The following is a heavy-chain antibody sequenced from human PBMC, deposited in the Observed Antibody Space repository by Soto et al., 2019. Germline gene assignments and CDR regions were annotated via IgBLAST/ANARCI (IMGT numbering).Heavy chain of an antibody. Sequence: GGSLRLSCAASGFSLSSYAMNWVRQAPGKGLEWVAVISYDGSNKYYADSVKGRFTISRDNSKNTLYLQMNSLRAEDTAVYYCAKMIAVAGTGYYYYYGMDVWGQGTTVTVSS. J-gene: IGHJ6*02. CDR1: GFSLSSYA. CDR2: ISYDGSNK. CDR3: AKMIAVAGTGYYYYYGMDV. D-gene: IGHD6-19*01. V-gene: IGHV3-30*18.